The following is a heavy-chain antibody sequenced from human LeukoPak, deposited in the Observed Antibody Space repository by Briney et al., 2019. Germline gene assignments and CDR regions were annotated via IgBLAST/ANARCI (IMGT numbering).Heavy chain of an antibody. J-gene: IGHJ3*02. V-gene: IGHV3-30*02. CDR2: IRYDGSNQ. CDR3: AKRKTIFGVVIIDAFDI. CDR1: GFTFINYG. D-gene: IGHD3-3*01. Sequence: GGSLRLSCAASGFTFINYGMHWVRQAPGKGLEWVTFIRYDGSNQYYADSVKGRFTISRDNSKNKLYLEMNSLRPEDTAVYYCAKRKTIFGVVIIDAFDIWGQGTMVTVSS.